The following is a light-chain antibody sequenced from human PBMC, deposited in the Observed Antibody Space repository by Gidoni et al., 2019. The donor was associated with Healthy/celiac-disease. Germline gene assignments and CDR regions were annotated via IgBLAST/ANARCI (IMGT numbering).Light chain of an antibody. CDR1: QGISSY. V-gene: IGKV1-9*01. CDR2: AAS. Sequence: DIPFTQSPSFLSASVGDRVTITCRASQGISSYLAWYQQKPGKAPKLLIYAASTLQRGVPSRVNGSGTGTEFTLTNSSLQTEDFATYYCQKLKSYPFTFGPGTKVDIK. J-gene: IGKJ3*01. CDR3: QKLKSYPFT.